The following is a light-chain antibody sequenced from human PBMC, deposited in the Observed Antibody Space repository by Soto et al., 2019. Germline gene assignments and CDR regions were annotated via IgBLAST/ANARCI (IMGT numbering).Light chain of an antibody. CDR3: MQGTHWPFT. CDR2: MVS. V-gene: IGKV2-30*01. CDR1: QSLVYRSGNIY. Sequence: DVVMTQSPLSLPVTLGQPASISCRSSQSLVYRSGNIYLNWFQQRPDQSPRRLIYMVSIRDSGVPDRFSGSGSGTDFTLKISRVEAEDVGVYYCMQGTHWPFTLGPGTKVDIK. J-gene: IGKJ3*01.